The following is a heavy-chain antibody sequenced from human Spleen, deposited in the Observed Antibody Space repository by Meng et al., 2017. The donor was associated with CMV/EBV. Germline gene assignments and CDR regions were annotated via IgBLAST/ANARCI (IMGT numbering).Heavy chain of an antibody. Sequence: DTFSNYAITWERQAPGQGREWVGGIIPIFGAAHYAQKFQGRVTVTTDESRDTAYMELRSLKSDDTALYFCAGSPLGNSWNGYSALAYWGQGTLVTVSS. D-gene: IGHD3-3*01. CDR2: IIPIFGAA. CDR3: AGSPLGNSWNGYSALAY. V-gene: IGHV1-69*05. J-gene: IGHJ4*02. CDR1: DTFSNYA.